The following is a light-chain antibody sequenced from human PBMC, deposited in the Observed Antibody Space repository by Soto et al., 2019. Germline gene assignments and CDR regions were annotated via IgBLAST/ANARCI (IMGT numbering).Light chain of an antibody. J-gene: IGKJ1*01. CDR1: QSISSW. CDR3: QQYNSYS. CDR2: HAS. Sequence: IKMTQSPATLSASVGDRVTITCRASQSISSWLAWYQQRPGTAPKLLIYHASTLESGVPSRFSGSGSGTEFTLTISSLQPDDFATYYCQQYNSYSFGQGTKVDIK. V-gene: IGKV1-5*01.